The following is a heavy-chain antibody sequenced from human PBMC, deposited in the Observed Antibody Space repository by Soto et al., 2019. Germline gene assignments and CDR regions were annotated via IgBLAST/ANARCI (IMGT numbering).Heavy chain of an antibody. D-gene: IGHD6-6*01. CDR3: ARSRGSSSLYGMDV. CDR1: GYTFTSYG. Sequence: GASVKVSCKASGYTFTSYGISWVRQAPGQGLEWMGWISAYNGNTNYAQKLQGRVAMTTDTSTSTAYMELRSLRSDDTAVYYCARSRGSSSLYGMDVWGQGTTVTVSS. CDR2: ISAYNGNT. J-gene: IGHJ6*02. V-gene: IGHV1-18*01.